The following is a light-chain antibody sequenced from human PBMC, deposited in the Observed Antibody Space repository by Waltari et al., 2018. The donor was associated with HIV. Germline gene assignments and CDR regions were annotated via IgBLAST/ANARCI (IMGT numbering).Light chain of an antibody. J-gene: IGKJ2*01. CDR3: QQSYSPTLYT. CDR1: QTINSH. CDR2: GAS. Sequence: DIQLTQSPSSLSAFVGDRVTITCRASQTINSHLNWYQQKPGKAPKLLIYGASTLHSGVPSRFSGSGSGTHFTLTISSLQPEDSATYYCQQSYSPTLYTFGQGTSLEI. V-gene: IGKV1-39*01.